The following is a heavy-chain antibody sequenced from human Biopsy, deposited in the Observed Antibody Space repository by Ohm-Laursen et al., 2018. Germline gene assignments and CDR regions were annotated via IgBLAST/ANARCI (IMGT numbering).Heavy chain of an antibody. D-gene: IGHD3-3*01. CDR2: ISRNSGNI. V-gene: IGHV3-9*01. CDR3: ATIAGWGSSPDLRPY. J-gene: IGHJ4*02. Sequence: SLRLSCAASGFTFDDYAMHWVRQAPGKGLEWVSGISRNSGNIDYAASVKGRFTISRDNAKNSLYLQMNSLRPEDTAFYYCATIAGWGSSPDLRPYWGQGTLVTVSS. CDR1: GFTFDDYA.